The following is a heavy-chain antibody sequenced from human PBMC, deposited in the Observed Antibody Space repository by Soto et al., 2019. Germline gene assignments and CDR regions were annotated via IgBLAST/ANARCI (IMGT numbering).Heavy chain of an antibody. CDR1: GISHTNSGVG. Sequence: QITLTESGPTLVKPTQTLTLTCTFSGISHTNSGVGVSWIRQPPGKALEWLAVIYWDDAKHFSPSQKSRLTITNDTSQNQVVLRMPNMDSVDTATYFCAQMDFDLYGMDVWGQGTTVIVSS. D-gene: IGHD3-9*01. V-gene: IGHV2-5*02. CDR2: IYWDDAK. J-gene: IGHJ6*02. CDR3: AQMDFDLYGMDV.